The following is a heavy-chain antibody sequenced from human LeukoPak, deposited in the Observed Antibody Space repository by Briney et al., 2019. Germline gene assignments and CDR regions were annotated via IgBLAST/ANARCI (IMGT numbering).Heavy chain of an antibody. Sequence: GGSLRLSCAASGFTFSSYAMSWVRQAPGKGLEWVSAISARGGSTYYADSVKGRFTISRDNAKNSLYLQMNSLRAEDTAVYYCARLEVPAATVFDYWGQGTLVTVSS. CDR2: ISARGGST. J-gene: IGHJ4*02. CDR3: ARLEVPAATVFDY. V-gene: IGHV3-23*01. D-gene: IGHD2-2*01. CDR1: GFTFSSYA.